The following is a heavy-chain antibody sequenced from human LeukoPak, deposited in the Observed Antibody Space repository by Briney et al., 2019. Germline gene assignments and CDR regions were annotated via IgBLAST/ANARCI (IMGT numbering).Heavy chain of an antibody. CDR3: AKPIGVADPFDY. CDR2: ISGSGGST. Sequence: GGSLRLSCAASGFTFSSYAMSWVRQAPGKGLEWVSAISGSGGSTYYADSVKGRFTISRDTSKNTLYLQMHSLRAEDTAVYYCAKPIGVADPFDYWGQGTLVTVSS. CDR1: GFTFSSYA. D-gene: IGHD6-19*01. J-gene: IGHJ4*02. V-gene: IGHV3-23*01.